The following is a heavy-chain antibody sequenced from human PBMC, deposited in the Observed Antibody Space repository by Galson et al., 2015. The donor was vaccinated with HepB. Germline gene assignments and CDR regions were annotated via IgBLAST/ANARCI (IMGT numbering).Heavy chain of an antibody. Sequence: ETLSLTCSVSGGSINTYYWSWVRQPPGKGLEWIGNIYPNGRTNYTPSLRSRVTISVDTSKTKFSLNLDSVTAADTAVYYCTRAEPLWFWALSTTGSIDMWGQGTRVTGS. J-gene: IGHJ3*02. CDR2: IYPNGRT. CDR3: TRAEPLWFWALSTTGSIDM. CDR1: GGSINTYY. D-gene: IGHD3-10*01. V-gene: IGHV4-59*13.